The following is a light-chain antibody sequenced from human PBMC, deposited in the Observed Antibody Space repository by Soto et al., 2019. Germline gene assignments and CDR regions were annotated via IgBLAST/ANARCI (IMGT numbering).Light chain of an antibody. Sequence: IVFTQSPFTLSVSPGERATLSCRASQSVSSSYLAWYQQKPGQAPRLLIYGASSRATGIPDRFSGSGSGTDFTLTISRLEPEDFAMYYCQQYGSSPPITFGQGTRLEIK. CDR2: GAS. CDR1: QSVSSSY. J-gene: IGKJ5*01. V-gene: IGKV3-20*01. CDR3: QQYGSSPPIT.